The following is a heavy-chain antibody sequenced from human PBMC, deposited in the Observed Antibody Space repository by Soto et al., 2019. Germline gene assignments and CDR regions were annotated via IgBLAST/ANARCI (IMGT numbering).Heavy chain of an antibody. CDR1: GDSIRSGYY. CDR3: ARVNDFDY. J-gene: IGHJ4*02. Sequence: SETLSLTCAVSGDSIRSGYYWGWIRQPPGKGLEWVANIHPSGTAYYNPSLKSRLTISIDTSRNHFSLRLTSVTAADTAVYYCARVNDFDYWGRGALVTVSS. CDR2: IHPSGTA. V-gene: IGHV4-38-2*01.